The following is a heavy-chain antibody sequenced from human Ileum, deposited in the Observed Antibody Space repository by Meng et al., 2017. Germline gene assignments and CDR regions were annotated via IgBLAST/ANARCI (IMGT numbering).Heavy chain of an antibody. V-gene: IGHV3-23*01. D-gene: IGHD3-10*01. J-gene: IGHJ4*02. CDR2: FSGSADYT. Sequence: GGSLRLSCVAFGFTFSSDAVSWVRQAPGKGLEGVSSFSGSADYTYYADSVKGRFTISGDKSKSTLYLQMNSQRAEDTAVYYCAKESGSDLDYWGQGTLVTVSS. CDR1: GFTFSSDA. CDR3: AKESGSDLDY.